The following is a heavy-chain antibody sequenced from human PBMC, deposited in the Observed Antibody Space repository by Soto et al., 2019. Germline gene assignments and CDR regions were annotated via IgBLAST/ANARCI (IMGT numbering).Heavy chain of an antibody. CDR1: GFTFSSYW. V-gene: IGHV3-74*01. CDR2: INSDGSST. D-gene: IGHD2-15*01. CDR3: ARVYCSGGSCYSVDY. J-gene: IGHJ4*02. Sequence: EVQLVESGGGLVQPGGSLRLSCAASGFTFSSYWMHWVRQAPGKGLVWVSRINSDGSSTVYADSVKGRFTISRDNATNTLYLQMNSLRAEDTAVYYCARVYCSGGSCYSVDYWGQGTLVTVSS.